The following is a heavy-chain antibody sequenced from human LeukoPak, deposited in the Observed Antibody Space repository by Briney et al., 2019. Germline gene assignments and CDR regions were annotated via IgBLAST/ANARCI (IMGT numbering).Heavy chain of an antibody. J-gene: IGHJ4*02. CDR2: IWKDGRDA. CDR3: VKERGGRSGSFYFDY. CDR1: GFTFSTYG. V-gene: IGHV3-33*06. Sequence: GRSLTLSCVASGFTFSTYGMHWVRQAPGKGLEWLTVIWKDGRDAYFADSVKGRFTISRDDSQNTQYLQMNRLRAVYTAVYYCVKERGGRSGSFYFDYWGQGTLVTVSS. D-gene: IGHD2-15*01.